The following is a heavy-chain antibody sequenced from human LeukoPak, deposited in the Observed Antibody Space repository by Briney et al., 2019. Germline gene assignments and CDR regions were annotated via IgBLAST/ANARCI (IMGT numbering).Heavy chain of an antibody. V-gene: IGHV4-34*01. CDR2: INHSGST. Sequence: SGTLSLTCAVYGGSFSGYYWSWIRQPPGKGLEWIGEINHSGSTNYNPSLKSRVTISVDTSKNQFSLKLSSVTAADTAVYYCARVQGYYDFWSGYNNGFDPWGQGTLVTVSS. CDR3: ARVQGYYDFWSGYNNGFDP. D-gene: IGHD3-3*01. J-gene: IGHJ5*02. CDR1: GGSFSGYY.